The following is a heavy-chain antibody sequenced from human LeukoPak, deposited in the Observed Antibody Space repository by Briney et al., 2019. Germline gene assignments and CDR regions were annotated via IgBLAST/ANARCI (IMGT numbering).Heavy chain of an antibody. J-gene: IGHJ4*02. CDR3: AKDLLRGAADY. Sequence: PGGSPRPSCAVSGLTCSRYWMHWVRQAPGKGLVWVSLTNPDGSITDYADSVRGRFTISRDNAKNTVFLQMNSLRAEDTAVYYCAKDLLRGAADYWGQGALVTVS. CDR2: TNPDGSIT. CDR1: GLTCSRYW. V-gene: IGHV3-74*01. D-gene: IGHD3-10*01.